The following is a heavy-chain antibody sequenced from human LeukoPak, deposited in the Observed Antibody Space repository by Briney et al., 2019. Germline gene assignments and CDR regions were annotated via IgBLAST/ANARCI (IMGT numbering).Heavy chain of an antibody. V-gene: IGHV3-23*01. D-gene: IGHD3-3*01. CDR3: AKGWSGYSNYFDY. CDR2: ISGSGGST. J-gene: IGHJ4*02. Sequence: TGGSLRLSCAASGFTFSSYVMTWVRQAPGKGLEWVSTISGSGGSTHYADSVKGRFTISRDNSKNTLYLQMNSLRTEDTAVYYCAKGWSGYSNYFDYWGQGTLVTVSS. CDR1: GFTFSSYV.